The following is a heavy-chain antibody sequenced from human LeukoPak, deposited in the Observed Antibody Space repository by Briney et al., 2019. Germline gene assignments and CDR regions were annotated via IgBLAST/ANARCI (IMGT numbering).Heavy chain of an antibody. J-gene: IGHJ4*02. CDR1: GFTFSSYA. Sequence: QAGGSLRLSCAASGFTFSSYAMSWVRQAPGKGLEWVSAISGSGGSTYYADSVRGRFTISRDNSKNTVYLQMNNLKTEDTAVYYCASVLDYWGQGILVTVSS. CDR3: ASVLDY. V-gene: IGHV3-23*01. CDR2: ISGSGGST.